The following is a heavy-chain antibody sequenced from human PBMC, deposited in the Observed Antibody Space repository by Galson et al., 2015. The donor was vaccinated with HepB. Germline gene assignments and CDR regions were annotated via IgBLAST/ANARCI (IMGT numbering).Heavy chain of an antibody. V-gene: IGHV1-69*06. D-gene: IGHD5-18*01. CDR2: VIPIFGTI. J-gene: IGHJ6*02. CDR3: ASRGDWWIQFQHFYYGMDV. CDR1: GGTFSSYV. Sequence: SVKVSCKASGGTFSSYVISWVRQAPGQGLEWVGGVIPIFGTIKYAQKFQGRVTITADKSTSTAYMELSSLRSEDTAVYYCASRGDWWIQFQHFYYGMDVWGQGTTVTVSS.